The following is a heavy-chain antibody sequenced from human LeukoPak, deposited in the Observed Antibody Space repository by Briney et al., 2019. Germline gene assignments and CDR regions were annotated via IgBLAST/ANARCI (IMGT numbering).Heavy chain of an antibody. D-gene: IGHD6-19*01. CDR1: GYSFSNYW. CDR3: VRQFDSGWYGSFDY. Sequence: GESLKISCKGSGYSFSNYWIGWVRQMPGKGLESTGIIYPGDSDTRYSPSFQGQVTISADKSISTAYLQWTSLKASDTAMYYCVRQFDSGWYGSFDYWGQGTLVTVSS. J-gene: IGHJ4*02. CDR2: IYPGDSDT. V-gene: IGHV5-51*01.